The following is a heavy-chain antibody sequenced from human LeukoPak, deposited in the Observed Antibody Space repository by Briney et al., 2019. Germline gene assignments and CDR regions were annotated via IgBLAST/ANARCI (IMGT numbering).Heavy chain of an antibody. Sequence: PGRSLRLSCAASGFTFSSCGMHWVRQAPGKGLEWVAVIWYDGSNKYYADSVKGRFTISRDNSKNTLYLQMNSLRAEDTAVYYCARDIRIAARPVAFDIWGQGTMVTVSS. CDR2: IWYDGSNK. V-gene: IGHV3-33*01. CDR3: ARDIRIAARPVAFDI. D-gene: IGHD6-6*01. J-gene: IGHJ3*02. CDR1: GFTFSSCG.